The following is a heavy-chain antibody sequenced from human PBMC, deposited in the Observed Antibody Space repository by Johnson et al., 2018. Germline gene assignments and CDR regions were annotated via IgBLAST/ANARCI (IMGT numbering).Heavy chain of an antibody. Sequence: QLQESGPGLVKPSDTLSLTCTVSGGSLNNHYWSWIRQPPGKGPEWIGYIFYSGSTTYNPSLKSRVSLPVDTSKKQLSLKLTSLTAADTAVYYCAREATSASWYGDVWTNYYYHYMDVWGKGTTVTVSS. V-gene: IGHV4-59*11. D-gene: IGHD3-10*01. CDR2: IFYSGST. J-gene: IGHJ6*03. CDR3: AREATSASWYGDVWTNYYYHYMDV. CDR1: GGSLNNHY.